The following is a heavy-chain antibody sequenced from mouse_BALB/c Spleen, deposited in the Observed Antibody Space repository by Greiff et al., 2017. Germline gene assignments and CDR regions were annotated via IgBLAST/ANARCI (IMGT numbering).Heavy chain of an antibody. V-gene: IGHV5-6-3*01. CDR1: GFTFSSYG. CDR3: ARRGGNYYFDY. J-gene: IGHJ2*01. CDR2: INSNGGST. Sequence: EVHLVESGGGLVQPGGSLKLSCAASGFTFSSYGMSWVRQTPDKRLELVATINSNGGSTYYPDSVKGRFTISRDNAKNTLYLQMSSLKSEDTAMYYCARRGGNYYFDYWGQGTTLTVSS. D-gene: IGHD2-1*01.